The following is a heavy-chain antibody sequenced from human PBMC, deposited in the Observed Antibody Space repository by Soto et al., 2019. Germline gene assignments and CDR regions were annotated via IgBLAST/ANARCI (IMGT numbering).Heavy chain of an antibody. V-gene: IGHV3-15*01. J-gene: IGHJ5*02. Sequence: GGSLRISCAASGFTFSNAWMSWVRQAPGKGLEWVGRIKRTIDGGTTDYAAPVKGRFSISRDDSKNTLYLQMNSLKTQDTAVYYCTTGLLNNWFDPWGQGTLVTVSS. CDR3: TTGLLNNWFDP. CDR2: IKRTIDGGTT. CDR1: GFTFSNAW. D-gene: IGHD2-21*01.